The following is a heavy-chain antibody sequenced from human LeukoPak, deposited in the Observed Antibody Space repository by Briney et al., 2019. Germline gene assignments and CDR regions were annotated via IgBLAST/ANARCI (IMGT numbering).Heavy chain of an antibody. CDR2: ISASGSS. Sequence: SETLSLTCTFSSDSISNYFWSWIRQPAGKGLEWIGRISASGSSNYNPSLKSRVTMSLDTSKNQLSLKLTSVTAADTAVYYCARLRVPAARGAFDCWGQGTMVTVAS. J-gene: IGHJ3*01. CDR1: SDSISNYF. V-gene: IGHV4-4*07. CDR3: ARLRVPAARGAFDC. D-gene: IGHD6-6*01.